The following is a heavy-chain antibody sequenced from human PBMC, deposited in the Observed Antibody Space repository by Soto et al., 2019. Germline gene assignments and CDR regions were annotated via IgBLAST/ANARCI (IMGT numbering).Heavy chain of an antibody. J-gene: IGHJ4*02. Sequence: QVLLQESGPGLMKPSQTLSLTCTVSGLTISSASYYWSWIRQHPGKGLEWVGNIYYNGSTYYSPSLKSRVTLWVDTSKNQFSLMLASVTAADTAVYYCARYRISGSWSKFDYWGQGTLVTVSS. CDR1: GLTISSASYY. D-gene: IGHD6-13*01. CDR3: ARYRISGSWSKFDY. V-gene: IGHV4-31*03. CDR2: IYYNGST.